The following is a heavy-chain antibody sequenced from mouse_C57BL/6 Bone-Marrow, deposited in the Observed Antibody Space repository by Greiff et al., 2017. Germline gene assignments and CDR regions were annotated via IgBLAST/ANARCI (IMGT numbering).Heavy chain of an antibody. CDR2: IYPRSGNT. J-gene: IGHJ2*01. CDR3: ARDSSGDPFGY. D-gene: IGHD3-2*02. CDR1: GYTFTSYG. V-gene: IGHV1-81*01. Sequence: QVQLKESGAELARPGASVKLSCKASGYTFTSYGLSWVKQRTGQGLAWIGEIYPRSGNTSYNEKLKGTATHTADKSSSTAYMELRSLTSEDSAVYFCARDSSGDPFGYGGQGTTLTVSS.